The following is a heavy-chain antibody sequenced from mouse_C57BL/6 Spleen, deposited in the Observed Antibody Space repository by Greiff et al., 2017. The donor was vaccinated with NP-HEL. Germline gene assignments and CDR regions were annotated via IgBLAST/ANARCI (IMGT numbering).Heavy chain of an antibody. CDR3: ARRVYDYDQGYFDY. CDR1: GFTFSDYY. CDR2: INYDGSST. V-gene: IGHV5-16*01. D-gene: IGHD2-4*01. Sequence: EVNVVESEGGLVQPGSSMKLSCTASGFTFSDYYMAWVRQVPEKGLEWVANINYDGSSTYYLDSLKSRFIISRDNAKNILYLQMSSLKSEDTATYYCARRVYDYDQGYFDYWGQGTTLTVAS. J-gene: IGHJ2*01.